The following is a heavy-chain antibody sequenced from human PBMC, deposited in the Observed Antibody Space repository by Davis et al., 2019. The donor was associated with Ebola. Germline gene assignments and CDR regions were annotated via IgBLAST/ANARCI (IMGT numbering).Heavy chain of an antibody. V-gene: IGHV3-9*01. CDR2: ISWNSGTI. J-gene: IGHJ4*02. D-gene: IGHD3-22*01. CDR1: GFIFDNSA. Sequence: SLKISCEVSGFIFDNSAMHWVRQAPGKGLEWVTGISWNSGTIDYADSVRGRFTISRDNAKNSLYLQMNSLRAEDTAVYYCARDRPPYYYDSSGPFDYWGQGTLVTVSS. CDR3: ARDRPPYYYDSSGPFDY.